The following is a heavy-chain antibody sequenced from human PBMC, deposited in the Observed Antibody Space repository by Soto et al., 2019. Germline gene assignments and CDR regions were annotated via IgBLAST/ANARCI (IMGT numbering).Heavy chain of an antibody. CDR3: ARAAKRYFDY. J-gene: IGHJ4*02. CDR2: IIPVLGPA. Sequence: QVQLVQSGAEVKKPGSSVRVSCRASGVTDNTFAVSWVRQAPGQGLEWMGGIIPVLGPAFYAQKFQGKVTITADKSTSTAFLEVANLTSDDTAVYYCARAAKRYFDYWGQGTLVTVSS. CDR1: GVTDNTFA. V-gene: IGHV1-69*06.